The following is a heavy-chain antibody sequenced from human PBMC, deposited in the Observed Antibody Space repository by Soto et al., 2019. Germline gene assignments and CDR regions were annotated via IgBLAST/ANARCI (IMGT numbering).Heavy chain of an antibody. V-gene: IGHV1-58*01. J-gene: IGHJ6*02. Sequence: ASVKVSCKASGFTFTSSAVQWVRQARGQRLEWIGWIVVGSGNTNYAQKFQERVTITRDMSTSTAYMELSSLRSEDTAVYYCAADGPLISAHYDFWSGPYYYYYGMDVWGQGTTVTVSS. CDR1: GFTFTSSA. CDR2: IVVGSGNT. D-gene: IGHD3-3*01. CDR3: AADGPLISAHYDFWSGPYYYYYGMDV.